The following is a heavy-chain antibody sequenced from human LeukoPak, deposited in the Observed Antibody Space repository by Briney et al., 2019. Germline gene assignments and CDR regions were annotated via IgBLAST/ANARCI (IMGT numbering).Heavy chain of an antibody. CDR3: ARGTSISWSTFDF. D-gene: IGHD6-13*01. CDR2: IDPHSGGT. Sequence: GASVKVSCKPSGYTFTGYYMHWVRQAPGQGLEWMGWIDPHSGGTNYALKLQGRVTMTRDTSIGTTYMELSSLSSDDTAVYFCARGTSISWSTFDFWGQGTLVTV. V-gene: IGHV1-2*02. CDR1: GYTFTGYY. J-gene: IGHJ4*02.